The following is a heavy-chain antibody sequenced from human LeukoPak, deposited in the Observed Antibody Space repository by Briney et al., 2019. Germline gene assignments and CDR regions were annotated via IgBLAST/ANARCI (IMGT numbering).Heavy chain of an antibody. CDR1: GYTFTSYD. Sequence: ASVKVSCKASGYTFTSYDINWVRQATGQGLEWMGWMNPNSGNTGYAQKFQGRVTITRNTSISTAYMELSSLRSEDTAVYYCARAYCGGDCYVDDAFDIWGQGTMVTVSS. J-gene: IGHJ3*02. CDR2: MNPNSGNT. V-gene: IGHV1-8*03. CDR3: ARAYCGGDCYVDDAFDI. D-gene: IGHD2-21*01.